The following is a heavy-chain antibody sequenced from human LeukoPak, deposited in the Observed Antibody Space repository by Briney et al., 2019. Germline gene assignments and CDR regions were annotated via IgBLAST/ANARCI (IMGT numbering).Heavy chain of an antibody. Sequence: PGGSLRLSCAASGFTFSSYWMHWVRQAPGKGLVWVSRINSDGSSTSYADSVKGRFTISRDNAKNTLYLQMNSLRAEDTAVYYCARMEIAAAGVDAEYFQHWGQGTLVTVSS. D-gene: IGHD6-13*01. V-gene: IGHV3-74*01. CDR2: INSDGSST. CDR3: ARMEIAAAGVDAEYFQH. J-gene: IGHJ1*01. CDR1: GFTFSSYW.